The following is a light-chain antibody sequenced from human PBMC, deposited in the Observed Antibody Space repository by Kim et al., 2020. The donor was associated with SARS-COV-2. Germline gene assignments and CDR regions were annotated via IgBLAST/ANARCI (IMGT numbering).Light chain of an antibody. V-gene: IGKV3-20*01. CDR2: GAS. CDR3: QQYGNSQFT. Sequence: SPGERATLSCRASQSLNSNYCAWYQQRPGQSPRLIMYGASSRATGIPDRFSGSGSGTDFTLTISRLEPEDCAVYYCQQYGNSQFTFGPGTKVDIK. CDR1: QSLNSNY. J-gene: IGKJ3*01.